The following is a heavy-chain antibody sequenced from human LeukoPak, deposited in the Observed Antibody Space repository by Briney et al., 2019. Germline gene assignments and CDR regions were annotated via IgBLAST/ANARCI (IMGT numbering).Heavy chain of an antibody. CDR2: MNPNSGNT. Sequence: ASVKVSCKASGYTFTSYDINWVRQATGQGLEWMGWMNPNSGNTGYAQKFQGRVTMTRNTSTSTAYMELSSLRSEDTAVYYCARATSPGIAAAGAIDYWGQGTLVTVSS. V-gene: IGHV1-8*01. D-gene: IGHD6-13*01. J-gene: IGHJ4*02. CDR3: ARATSPGIAAAGAIDY. CDR1: GYTFTSYD.